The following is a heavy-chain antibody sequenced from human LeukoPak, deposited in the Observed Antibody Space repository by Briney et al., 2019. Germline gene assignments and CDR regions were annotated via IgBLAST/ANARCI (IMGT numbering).Heavy chain of an antibody. CDR2: IYYSGST. Sequence: PSETLSLTCTVSGGSISSYYWSWIRQPPGKGLEWIGYIYYSGSTNYNPSLKSRVTISVDTSKNQFSLKLSSVTAADTAVYYCARAGIAAAGTSRFDPWGQGTLVTVSS. J-gene: IGHJ5*02. CDR1: GGSISSYY. D-gene: IGHD6-13*01. CDR3: ARAGIAAAGTSRFDP. V-gene: IGHV4-59*01.